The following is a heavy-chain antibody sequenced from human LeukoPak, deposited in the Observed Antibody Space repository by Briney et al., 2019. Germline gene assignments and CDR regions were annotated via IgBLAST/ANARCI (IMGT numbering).Heavy chain of an antibody. Sequence: TSETLSLTCTVSGGSMSSYYWSWIRQPPGKGLEWIGYVYYSGTTNYNPSLRSRVTISVDTSKNQFSLKLSSVTAADTAVYYCARGGIQLWSNNWVDPWGQGILVTVSS. J-gene: IGHJ5*02. V-gene: IGHV4-59*01. CDR1: GGSMSSYY. D-gene: IGHD5-18*01. CDR3: ARGGIQLWSNNWVDP. CDR2: VYYSGTT.